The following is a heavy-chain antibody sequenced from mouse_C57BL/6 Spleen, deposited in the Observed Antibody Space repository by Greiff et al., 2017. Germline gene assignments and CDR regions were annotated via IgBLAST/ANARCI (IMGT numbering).Heavy chain of an antibody. CDR1: GYTFTSYW. CDR2: INPSNGGT. V-gene: IGHV1-53*01. CDR3: ARKWVTTVVRGDYFDY. D-gene: IGHD1-1*01. Sequence: QVQLKQPGTELVKPGASVKLSCKASGYTFTSYWMHWVKQRPGRGLEWIGNINPSNGGTNYNEKFKSKATLTVDKSSSTAYMQLSSLTSEDSAVYYCARKWVTTVVRGDYFDYWGQGTTLTVSS. J-gene: IGHJ2*01.